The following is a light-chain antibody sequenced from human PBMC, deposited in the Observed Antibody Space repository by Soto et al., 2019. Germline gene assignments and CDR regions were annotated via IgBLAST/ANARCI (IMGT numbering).Light chain of an antibody. Sequence: QSALTQPASASGSPGQSITISCTGSSSDVGGYNYVSWYQQHPGKAPKLMIYEVSNRPSGVSNRFSGSKSGNTASLTISGLQAEDEADYYCSSYTRATLVVFGGGTPLTVL. J-gene: IGLJ2*01. CDR2: EVS. CDR1: SSDVGGYNY. V-gene: IGLV2-14*01. CDR3: SSYTRATLVV.